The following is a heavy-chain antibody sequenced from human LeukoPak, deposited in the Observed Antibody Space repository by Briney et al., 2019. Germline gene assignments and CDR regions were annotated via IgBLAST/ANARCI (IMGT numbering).Heavy chain of an antibody. CDR3: ARSSRIRNPCLHRYYFDY. Sequence: SVKVSCKASGGTFSSYAISWVRQAPGQGLEWMGRIIPIFGIANYAQKFQGRVTITADKSTSTAYMELSSLRSEDTAVYYCARSSRIRNPCLHRYYFDYWGQGTLVTVSS. V-gene: IGHV1-69*04. CDR1: GGTFSSYA. J-gene: IGHJ4*02. CDR2: IIPIFGIA. D-gene: IGHD3-10*01.